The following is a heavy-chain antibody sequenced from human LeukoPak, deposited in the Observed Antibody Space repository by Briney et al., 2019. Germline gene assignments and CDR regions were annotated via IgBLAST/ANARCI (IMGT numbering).Heavy chain of an antibody. CDR3: GRGWEGKKTCFAP. CDR1: GGSISSGGYY. V-gene: IGHV4-31*03. D-gene: IGHD1-26*01. CDR2: IYYSGST. J-gene: IGHJ5*02. Sequence: SETLSLTCTVSGGSISSGGYYWSWIRQHPGKGLEWIGYIYYSGSTYYNPSLKSRVTISVDTSKNQFSLKLSSVTAADTAVYYCGRGWEGKKTCFAPGGEGTLVTVPP.